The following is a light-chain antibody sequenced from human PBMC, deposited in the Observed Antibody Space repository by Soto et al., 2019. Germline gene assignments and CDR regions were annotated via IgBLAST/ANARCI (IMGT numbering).Light chain of an antibody. CDR2: TAS. V-gene: IGKV1-8*01. CDR1: QGISSH. J-gene: IGKJ4*01. Sequence: AIRMTQSPSSFSASTGDRVTITCRASQGISSHLAWYQVKPGKAPRLLIYTASYLESGVPSRFTDSGCGTDVNLAISSLQYEDFAVYDCQQYVSYPLPWGGGTNV. CDR3: QQYVSYPLP.